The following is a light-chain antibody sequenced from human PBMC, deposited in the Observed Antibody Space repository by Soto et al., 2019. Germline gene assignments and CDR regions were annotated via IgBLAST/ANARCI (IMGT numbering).Light chain of an antibody. J-gene: IGKJ1*01. Sequence: EVVLTQSPGTLSLSAGERATLSWRPSQTVSSNYLAWYQQKPGQAPRLLIYDASNRATGIPARFSGSGSGTDFTLTISSLEPEDFAVYSCQQRSNWLWTFGQGTKVDIK. CDR1: QTVSSNY. V-gene: IGKV3D-20*02. CDR3: QQRSNWLWT. CDR2: DAS.